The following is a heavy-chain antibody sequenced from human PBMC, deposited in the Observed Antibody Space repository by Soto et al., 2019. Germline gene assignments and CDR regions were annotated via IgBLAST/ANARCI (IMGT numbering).Heavy chain of an antibody. CDR1: GYTFSNYG. CDR3: SRFIMVGGWFDPNYYHGMDV. J-gene: IGHJ6*02. Sequence: AAVKVSCKTSGYTFSNYGISWVRQAPGQGLEWMGWISGYNGNTNYAQTVQGRVTMTTDTSTGTVYMELRSLKSDDTAIYYCSRFIMVGGWFDPNYYHGMDVWGQGTTVTVS. CDR2: ISGYNGNT. D-gene: IGHD6-19*01. V-gene: IGHV1-18*01.